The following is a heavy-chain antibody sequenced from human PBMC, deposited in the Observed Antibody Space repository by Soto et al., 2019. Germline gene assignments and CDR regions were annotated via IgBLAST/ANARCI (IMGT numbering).Heavy chain of an antibody. CDR1: GFTFGASA. Sequence: GGSLRLSCAASGFTFGASALQWVRQASGKGREWLGRIGSKGETYATAYAASVKGRFTISRDDSKNTAYLQMNSLRGEDTAVYYCAKRATGTYFDYWGQGTLVTVSS. J-gene: IGHJ4*02. CDR3: AKRATGTYFDY. CDR2: IGSKGETYAT. D-gene: IGHD1-1*01. V-gene: IGHV3-73*01.